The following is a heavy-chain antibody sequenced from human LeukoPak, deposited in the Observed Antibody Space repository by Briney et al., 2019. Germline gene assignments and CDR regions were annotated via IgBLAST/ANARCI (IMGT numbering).Heavy chain of an antibody. CDR1: GFTFSSYA. Sequence: GGSLRLSCAASGFTFSSYAMSWVRQAPGKGLEWVSAISGSGGSTYYADSVKGRFTISRDNSKNTPYLQMNSLRAEDTAVYYCAKSRFGELGMFDYWGQGTLVTVSS. CDR2: ISGSGGST. D-gene: IGHD3-10*01. J-gene: IGHJ4*02. V-gene: IGHV3-23*01. CDR3: AKSRFGELGMFDY.